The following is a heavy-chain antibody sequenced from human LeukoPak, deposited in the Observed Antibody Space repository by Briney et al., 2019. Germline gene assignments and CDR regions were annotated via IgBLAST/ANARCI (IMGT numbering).Heavy chain of an antibody. CDR2: ISAYNGNT. CDR3: ARAHGYDSSGYSEAYFDY. CDR1: GYTFTSYG. J-gene: IGHJ4*02. D-gene: IGHD3-22*01. Sequence: EASVKVSCKASGYTFTSYGISWVRQAPGQGLEWMGWISAYNGNTNYAQKLQGRVTMTTDTSTSTAYMELRSLRPDDTAVYYCARAHGYDSSGYSEAYFDYWGQGTLVTVSS. V-gene: IGHV1-18*01.